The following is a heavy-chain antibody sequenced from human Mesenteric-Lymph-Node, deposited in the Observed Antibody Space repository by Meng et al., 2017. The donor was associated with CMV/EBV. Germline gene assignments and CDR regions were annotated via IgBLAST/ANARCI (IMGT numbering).Heavy chain of an antibody. J-gene: IGHJ4*02. CDR1: GYTFTGYY. Sequence: VHLVLSGAELKKPGASVKVSCNASGYTFTGYYMHWVRQAPGQGLEWMERINPNSGGTNHAQKFQGRVTMTRDTSISSAYMELSRLRSDDTAVYYCARKLSDHPFDYWGQGTLVTVSS. D-gene: IGHD1-14*01. CDR2: INPNSGGT. CDR3: ARKLSDHPFDY. V-gene: IGHV1-2*06.